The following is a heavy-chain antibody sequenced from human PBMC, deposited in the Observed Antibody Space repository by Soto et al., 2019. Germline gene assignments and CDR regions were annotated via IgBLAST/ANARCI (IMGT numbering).Heavy chain of an antibody. J-gene: IGHJ4*02. V-gene: IGHV4-4*02. CDR3: AREYFGVDYGDNPSMYYFDY. CDR1: GGSIGSSNW. CDR2: IYHSGST. D-gene: IGHD4-17*01. Sequence: QVQLQESGPGLVKPSGTLSLTCAVSGGSIGSSNWWSWVRQPPGKGLEWIGEIYHSGSTNYNPSLKRRVTISIDKSKNQFSLKVSSVPGADTAVYYCAREYFGVDYGDNPSMYYFDYWGQGTLVTVSS.